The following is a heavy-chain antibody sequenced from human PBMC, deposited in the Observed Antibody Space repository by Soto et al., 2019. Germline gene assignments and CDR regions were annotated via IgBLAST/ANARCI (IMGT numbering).Heavy chain of an antibody. D-gene: IGHD1-1*01. CDR1: GFTFSSYW. CDR3: AKAGGPTYNYYGVEV. V-gene: IGHV3-74*01. CDR2: INTDGSST. J-gene: IGHJ6*02. Sequence: GGSLRLSCAASGFTFSSYWMHWVRQAPGKGLVWVSRINTDGSSTSYADSVKGRFTVSRDNAKNTLYLQMNSLRAEDTAVFYCAKAGGPTYNYYGVEVWGQGTTVTVSS.